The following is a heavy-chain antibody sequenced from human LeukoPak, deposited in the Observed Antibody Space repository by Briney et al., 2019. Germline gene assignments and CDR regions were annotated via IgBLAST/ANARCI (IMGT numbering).Heavy chain of an antibody. V-gene: IGHV1-46*01. CDR2: INPSGGST. J-gene: IGHJ4*02. D-gene: IGHD5-18*01. CDR3: ARDLSDRRIQLWSFGY. Sequence: ASVNVSCKASGYTFTSYYMHWVRQAPGQGLEWMGIINPSGGSTSYAQKFQGRVTMTRDTSTSTVYMELSSLRSEDTAVYYCARDLSDRRIQLWSFGYWGQGTLVTVSS. CDR1: GYTFTSYY.